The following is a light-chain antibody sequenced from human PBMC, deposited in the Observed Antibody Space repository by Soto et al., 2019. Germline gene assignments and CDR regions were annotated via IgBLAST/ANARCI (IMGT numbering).Light chain of an antibody. J-gene: IGKJ5*01. V-gene: IGKV3-20*01. CDR1: QTVTRNY. CDR2: GAS. CDR3: QQLHGYPIT. Sequence: EIVLTQSPGTLSLSPGERATLSCRASQTVTRNYLAWHQQKPGQTPRLLVYGASSRATGIPDRFSGSGSGTHFTLTISSLQPEDFATYYCQQLHGYPITFGQGTRLEIK.